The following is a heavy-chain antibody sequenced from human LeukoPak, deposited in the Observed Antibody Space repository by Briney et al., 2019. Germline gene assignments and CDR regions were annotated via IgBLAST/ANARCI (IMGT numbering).Heavy chain of an antibody. CDR1: GYTFTSYY. CDR2: INPSGGST. Sequence: ASVKVSCKASGYTFTSYYMHWVRQAPGQGLEWMGIINPSGGSTSYAQKFQGRVTMTRDMSTSTVYMELSSLRSEDTAVYYCARDGGNYDSSGYLDYWGQGTLVTVSS. J-gene: IGHJ4*02. CDR3: ARDGGNYDSSGYLDY. V-gene: IGHV1-46*01. D-gene: IGHD3-22*01.